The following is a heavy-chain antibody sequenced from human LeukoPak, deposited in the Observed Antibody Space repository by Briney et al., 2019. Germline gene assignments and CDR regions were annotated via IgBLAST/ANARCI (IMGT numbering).Heavy chain of an antibody. Sequence: GGSLRLSCAASGFTFGSYSMNWVRQAPGKGLEWVSSISSSSGYIYYADSVKGRFTISRDNAKNSLFLQVDSLRAEDTAVYFCARVRMYYDSSGYYSDYWGQGTLVTVSS. D-gene: IGHD3-22*01. V-gene: IGHV3-21*01. CDR3: ARVRMYYDSSGYYSDY. J-gene: IGHJ4*02. CDR2: ISSSSGYI. CDR1: GFTFGSYS.